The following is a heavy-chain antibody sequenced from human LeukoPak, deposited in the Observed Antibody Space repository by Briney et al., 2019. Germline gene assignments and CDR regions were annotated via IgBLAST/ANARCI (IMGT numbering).Heavy chain of an antibody. D-gene: IGHD4-23*01. V-gene: IGHV4-59*11. J-gene: IGHJ4*02. CDR1: GGSISSHY. Sequence: SETLSLTCTVSGGSISSHYWSWIRQPPGKGLEGIGYIYYSGGTNYNPSLKSRVTISVDTSKNQFSLKLSSVTAADTAVYYCARGGAGLRWSTKSFDYGGQGTLVTVSP. CDR2: IYYSGGT. CDR3: ARGGAGLRWSTKSFDY.